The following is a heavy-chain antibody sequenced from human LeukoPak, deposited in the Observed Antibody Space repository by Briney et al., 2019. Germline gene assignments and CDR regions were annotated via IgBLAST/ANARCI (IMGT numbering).Heavy chain of an antibody. CDR2: ISPSATTI. CDR1: AFTFSGYS. CDR3: AREYSSSSGRSFDY. V-gene: IGHV3-48*01. Sequence: GGSLRLSCAASAFTFSGYSMNWVRQAPGKGLEWVSYISPSATTIYYADSVKGRFTISRDNARNSLYLQMNSLRAEDTAVYYCAREYSSSSGRSFDYWGQGTLVTVSS. D-gene: IGHD6-6*01. J-gene: IGHJ4*02.